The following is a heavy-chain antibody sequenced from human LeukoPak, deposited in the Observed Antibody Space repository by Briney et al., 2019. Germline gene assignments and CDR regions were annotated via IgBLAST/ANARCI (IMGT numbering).Heavy chain of an antibody. CDR3: ARGGGEYSSSSPFDY. CDR2: IIPILGTA. D-gene: IGHD6-6*01. V-gene: IGHV1-69*16. Sequence: SVKVSCKASGDTFRSYTINWVRQAPGQGLEGLGGIIPILGTANYAQKFQGRVTITADESTSTAYMALSSLRSEDTAVYYCARGGGEYSSSSPFDYWGQGTLVTVSS. CDR1: GDTFRSYT. J-gene: IGHJ4*02.